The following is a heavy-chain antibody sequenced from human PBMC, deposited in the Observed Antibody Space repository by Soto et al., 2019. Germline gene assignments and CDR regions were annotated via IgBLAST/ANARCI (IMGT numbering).Heavy chain of an antibody. Sequence: PTQTLSLTCAISGDRVSSNSDAWNWIGQSPSRGLEWLGRTYYRPKWYNDYAVSVKSRITINPATSKNQFSLQLTSVTPEDTALYYCAREVVVVVDATHLSWFDPSGKETLVTLSS. V-gene: IGHV6-1*01. CDR1: GDRVSSNSDA. J-gene: IGHJ5*02. D-gene: IGHD2-15*01. CDR3: AREVVVVVDATHLSWFDP. CDR2: TYYRPKWYN.